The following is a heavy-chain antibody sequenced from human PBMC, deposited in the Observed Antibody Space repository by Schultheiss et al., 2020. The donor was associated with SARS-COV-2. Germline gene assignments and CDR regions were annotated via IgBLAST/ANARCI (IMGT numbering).Heavy chain of an antibody. CDR2: IYASGST. D-gene: IGHD3-10*01. CDR3: ATGCFGSPVEGCAFAI. J-gene: IGHJ3*02. Sequence: SETLSLTCTVSGGSISSYYWSWIRQPAGKGLEWIGRIYASGSTNYNPSLKSRVTMSIDTSKNQFSLKLSSVTAADTAVYYCATGCFGSPVEGCAFAIWGQGTMVTVSS. V-gene: IGHV4-4*07. CDR1: GGSISSYY.